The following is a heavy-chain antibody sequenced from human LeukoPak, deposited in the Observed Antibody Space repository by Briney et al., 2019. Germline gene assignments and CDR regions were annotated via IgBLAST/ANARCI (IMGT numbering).Heavy chain of an antibody. CDR1: GGSISSYY. J-gene: IGHJ4*02. V-gene: IGHV4-59*01. Sequence: PSETLSLTRTVSGGSISSYYWSWIRQPPGKGLEWIGYIYYSGSTNYNPSLKSRVTISVDTSKNQFSLKLTSVTAADTAVYYCARANGSGTFYQADYWGQGTLVTVSS. D-gene: IGHD3-10*01. CDR2: IYYSGST. CDR3: ARANGSGTFYQADY.